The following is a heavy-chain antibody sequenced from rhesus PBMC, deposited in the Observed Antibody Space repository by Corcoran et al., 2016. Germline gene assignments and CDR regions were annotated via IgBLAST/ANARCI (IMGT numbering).Heavy chain of an antibody. CDR1: GFTFSSYE. J-gene: IGHJ4*01. CDR2: ISDTGKTI. V-gene: IGHV3-136*01. Sequence: EVQLVESGGGLVQPGGSLRLSCAASGFTFSSYEISWVRQAPGKGLEWVSYISDTGKTIYYAGSGKGRFSNSRDNAKNSLSLQMTSLRAEDTAVYYCTRKRGVGSVVDYWGQGVLVTVSS. CDR3: TRKRGVGSVVDY. D-gene: IGHD1-44*02.